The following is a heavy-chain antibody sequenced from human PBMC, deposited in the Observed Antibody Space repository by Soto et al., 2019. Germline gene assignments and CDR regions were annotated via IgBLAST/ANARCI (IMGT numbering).Heavy chain of an antibody. Sequence: QVLLEQSGAEVKKPGSSVKVSCKFSGGTFSSYVIIWVRQAPGHGLEWMGGNIPVSGTPNYAQKFHGRFTISADEATNTADMELSSVRFDYAAVYYCASVYRSVDLVGWFGTWCQGGLVTVSS. V-gene: IGHV1-69*01. J-gene: IGHJ5*02. CDR2: NIPVSGTP. D-gene: IGHD2-8*02. CDR1: GGTFSSYV. CDR3: ASVYRSVDLVGWFGT.